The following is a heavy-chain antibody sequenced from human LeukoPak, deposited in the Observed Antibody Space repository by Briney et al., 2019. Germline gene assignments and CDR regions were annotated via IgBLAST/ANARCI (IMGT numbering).Heavy chain of an antibody. D-gene: IGHD3-10*01. CDR3: ARGGSVTSATSFDY. CDR1: GGTFSSYA. J-gene: IGHJ4*02. CDR2: FIPIFGTA. Sequence: SVKVSCKASGGTFSSYAISWVLQAPGQGLEWMGGFIPIFGTANYAQKFQGRVTITADESTSTAYMELSSLRSEDTAVYYCARGGSVTSATSFDYWGQGPLVTVSS. V-gene: IGHV1-69*01.